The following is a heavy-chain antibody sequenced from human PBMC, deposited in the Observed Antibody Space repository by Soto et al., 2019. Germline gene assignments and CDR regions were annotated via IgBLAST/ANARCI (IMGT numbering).Heavy chain of an antibody. V-gene: IGHV4-61*01. CDR1: GGSVSSGSYY. CDR3: ARGGSSSWYKGGDNWFDP. D-gene: IGHD6-13*01. J-gene: IGHJ5*02. CDR2: IYYSGST. Sequence: SETLSLTCTVSGGSVSSGSYYWSWIRQPPGKGLEWIGYIYYSGSTNYNPSLKSRVTISVDTSKNQFSLKLSSVTAADTAVYYCARGGSSSWYKGGDNWFDPWGQGTLVTVSS.